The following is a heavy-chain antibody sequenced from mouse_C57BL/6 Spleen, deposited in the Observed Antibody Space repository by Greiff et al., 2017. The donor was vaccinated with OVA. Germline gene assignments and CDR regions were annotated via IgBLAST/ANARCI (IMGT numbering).Heavy chain of an antibody. V-gene: IGHV3-6*01. CDR2: ISYDGSN. Sequence: EVKLMESGPGLVKPSQSLSLTCSVTGYSITSGYYWNWIRQFPGNKLEWMGYISYDGSNNYNPSLKNRISITRDTSKNQFFLKLNSVTTEDTATYYCASLNSYYAMDYWGQGTSVTVSS. J-gene: IGHJ4*01. D-gene: IGHD1-3*01. CDR3: ASLNSYYAMDY. CDR1: GYSITSGYY.